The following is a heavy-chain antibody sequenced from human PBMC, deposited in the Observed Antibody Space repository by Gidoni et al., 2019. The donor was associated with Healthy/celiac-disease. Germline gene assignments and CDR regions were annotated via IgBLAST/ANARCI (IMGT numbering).Heavy chain of an antibody. CDR2: ISGSGGST. Sequence: EVPLLESGGGLVQPGGSLSLSCAASGFTFSSYAMSWVRQAPGKGLEWVSAISGSGGSTYYADSVKGRFTISRDNSKNTLYLQMNSLRAEDTAVYYCAKDQLGIPRTVDYWGQGTLVTVSS. D-gene: IGHD7-27*01. CDR1: GFTFSSYA. V-gene: IGHV3-23*01. CDR3: AKDQLGIPRTVDY. J-gene: IGHJ4*02.